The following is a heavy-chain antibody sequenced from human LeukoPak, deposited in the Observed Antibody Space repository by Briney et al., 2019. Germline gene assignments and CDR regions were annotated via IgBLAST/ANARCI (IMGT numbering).Heavy chain of an antibody. CDR1: GYSISSGYY. Sequence: SETLSLTCTVSGYSISSGYYWGWIRQHPGKGLEWIGSIYHSGSTYYNPYLKSRVTVAVDTSTNQFALKLRSVTAADTAVYCFAIVLVYLSGATCYGHFGYWGQETLVTVS. J-gene: IGHJ4*02. D-gene: IGHD2-15*01. CDR3: AIVLVYLSGATCYGHFGY. V-gene: IGHV4-38-2*02. CDR2: IYHSGST.